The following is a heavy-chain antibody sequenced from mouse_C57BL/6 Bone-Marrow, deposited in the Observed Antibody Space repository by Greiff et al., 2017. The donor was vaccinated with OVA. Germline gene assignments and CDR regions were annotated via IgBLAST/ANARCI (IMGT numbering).Heavy chain of an antibody. CDR1: GFTFSDYG. J-gene: IGHJ3*01. CDR3: AKPWVSWFAY. Sequence: EVKLMESGGGLVKPGGSLTLSCAASGFTFSDYGMHWVRQAPEKGLEWVAYISSGSSTIYYADTVKGRFTISRDNAKNTLFLQMTSLRSEDTAMYYCAKPWVSWFAYWGQGTLVTVSA. CDR2: ISSGSSTI. V-gene: IGHV5-17*01. D-gene: IGHD4-1*01.